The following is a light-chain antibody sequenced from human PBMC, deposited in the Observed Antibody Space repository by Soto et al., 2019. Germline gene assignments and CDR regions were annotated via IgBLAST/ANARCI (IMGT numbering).Light chain of an antibody. CDR2: EVS. Sequence: QPASVSGSPGQSITISCTGTSSDVGAYNSVSWYQQHPGKAPKVMIYEVSNRPSGVSNRFSGSKSGNTASLTISGLQAEDEADYYCSSYTGTLSVIFGGGTKLTVL. J-gene: IGLJ2*01. CDR3: SSYTGTLSVI. V-gene: IGLV2-14*01. CDR1: SSDVGAYNS.